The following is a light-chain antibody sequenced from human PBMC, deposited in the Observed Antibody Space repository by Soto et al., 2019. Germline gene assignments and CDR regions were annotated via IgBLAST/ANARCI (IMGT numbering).Light chain of an antibody. CDR2: EGS. V-gene: IGLV2-23*01. Sequence: QSALTQPASVSGSPGQSITISCTATSSDVGSYNLVSWYQQHPGKAPKLMIYEGSKRPSGVSNRFSGSKSGDTASLTISGPQAEDEADYYCCSYAGSSTLDVFGTGTKLTVL. CDR1: SSDVGSYNL. J-gene: IGLJ1*01. CDR3: CSYAGSSTLDV.